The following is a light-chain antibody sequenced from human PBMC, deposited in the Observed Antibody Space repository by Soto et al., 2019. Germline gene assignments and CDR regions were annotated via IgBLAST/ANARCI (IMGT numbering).Light chain of an antibody. Sequence: QSVLAQPPSASGTPGQRVTISCSGSNSNIGKNYVYWYRQLPGTAPKLLIYRNNQRPSGVPDRFSGSKSGTSASLAISGLRSEDEADYYCLLHYGGAQVWMFGGGTKVTVL. CDR3: LLHYGGAQVWM. CDR1: NSNIGKNY. V-gene: IGLV1-47*01. J-gene: IGLJ3*02. CDR2: RNN.